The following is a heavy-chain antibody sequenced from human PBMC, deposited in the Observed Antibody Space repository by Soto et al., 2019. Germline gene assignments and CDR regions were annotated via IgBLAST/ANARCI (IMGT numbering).Heavy chain of an antibody. CDR1: GFTFSSYG. D-gene: IGHD1-26*01. J-gene: IGHJ4*02. Sequence: HPGGSLRLSCAASGFTFSSYGMHWVRQAPGKGLEWVAVISYDGRNKNYADSVKGRFTISRDNSKNTLYLQMNRLRAEDTAVYYCAKTGSIVGATVPFDEWGQGTLVTVSS. CDR2: ISYDGRNK. CDR3: AKTGSIVGATVPFDE. V-gene: IGHV3-30*18.